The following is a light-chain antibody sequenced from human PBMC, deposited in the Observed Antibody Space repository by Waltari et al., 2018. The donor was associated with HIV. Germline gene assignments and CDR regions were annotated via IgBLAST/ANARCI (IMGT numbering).Light chain of an antibody. Sequence: EIQMTQSPATLPASPGARATLSCRASQNVNKHLVWYQQKLGQPPRLLIYDISTRAPGIPARFSASGSGTEFTLTISSLQSEDFGVYYCQQYPYWPLTFGGGTKVEIQ. CDR3: QQYPYWPLT. V-gene: IGKV3-15*01. J-gene: IGKJ4*01. CDR2: DIS. CDR1: QNVNKH.